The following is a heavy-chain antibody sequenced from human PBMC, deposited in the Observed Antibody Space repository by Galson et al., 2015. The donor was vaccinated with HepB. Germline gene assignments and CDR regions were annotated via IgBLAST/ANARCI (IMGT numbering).Heavy chain of an antibody. CDR1: GFTFSDYY. V-gene: IGHV3-11*01. CDR3: ARENPDAFDI. J-gene: IGHJ3*02. Sequence: SLRLSCAASGFTFSDYYMTWVRQAPGKGMEWVSYISSSGSTIYYADSVKGRFTSSRDNAKNSLYLQMNSLRAEDTAFYYCARENPDAFDIWGQGTMVTVSS. CDR2: ISSSGSTI.